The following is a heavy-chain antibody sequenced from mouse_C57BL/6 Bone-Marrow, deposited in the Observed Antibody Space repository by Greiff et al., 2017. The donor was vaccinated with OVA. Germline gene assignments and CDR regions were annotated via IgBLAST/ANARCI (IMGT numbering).Heavy chain of an antibody. J-gene: IGHJ3*01. Sequence: EVKLVESGGDLVKPGGSLKLSCAASGFTFSSYGMSWVRQTPDKRLEWVATISSGGSYTYYPDSVKGRFTISRDNAKNTLYLQMSSLKSEDTAMYYCARSYYYGSSYKFAYWGQGTLVTVS. CDR3: ARSYYYGSSYKFAY. D-gene: IGHD1-1*01. V-gene: IGHV5-6*02. CDR1: GFTFSSYG. CDR2: ISSGGSYT.